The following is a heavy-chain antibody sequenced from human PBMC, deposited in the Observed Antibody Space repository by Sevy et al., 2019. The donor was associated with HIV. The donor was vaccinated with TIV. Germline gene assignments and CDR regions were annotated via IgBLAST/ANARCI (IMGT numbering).Heavy chain of an antibody. CDR1: AFSFSTNG. V-gene: IGHV3-30*02. D-gene: IGHD1-20*01. CDR2: IRYDGSNK. Sequence: GGSLRLSCAASAFSFSTNGMHWVRQAPGKGLEWVAFIRYDGSNKFYTASVKGRFTISRDNSKNTLYLQMNSLTTEDTAVYYCAKDQGYNWNTEGFFDYWGQGTLVTVSS. J-gene: IGHJ4*02. CDR3: AKDQGYNWNTEGFFDY.